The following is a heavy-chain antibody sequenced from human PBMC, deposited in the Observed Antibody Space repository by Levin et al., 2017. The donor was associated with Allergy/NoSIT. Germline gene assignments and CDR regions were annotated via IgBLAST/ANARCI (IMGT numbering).Heavy chain of an antibody. D-gene: IGHD3-10*01. V-gene: IGHV3-7*04. CDR1: GFTFSIYW. CDR2: IKPDGSAK. CDR3: ARDASYYGSGTNGDYFDY. J-gene: IGHJ4*02. Sequence: SGESLKISCAAPGFTFSIYWMSWVRQAPGKGLEWVANIKPDGSAKYYMDSVKGRFTISRDNAKNSLYLQMNSLRAEDTAVYYCARDASYYGSGTNGDYFDYWGQGTLVTVSS.